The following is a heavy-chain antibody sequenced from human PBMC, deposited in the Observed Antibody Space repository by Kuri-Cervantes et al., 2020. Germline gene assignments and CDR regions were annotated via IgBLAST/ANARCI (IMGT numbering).Heavy chain of an antibody. D-gene: IGHD2-15*01. CDR2: IYPGDSDT. V-gene: IGHV5-51*01. Sequence: KVSCKGSGYSFTSYWIGWVRQMPGKGLEWMGIIYPGDSDTRYSPSFQGQVTISADKSISTAYLQWSSLKASDTAMCYCARGGYCSGGSCYRRGDWFDPWGQGTLVTVSS. CDR3: ARGGYCSGGSCYRRGDWFDP. CDR1: GYSFTSYW. J-gene: IGHJ5*02.